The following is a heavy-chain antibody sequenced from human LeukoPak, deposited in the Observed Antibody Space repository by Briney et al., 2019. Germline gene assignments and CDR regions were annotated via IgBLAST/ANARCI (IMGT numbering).Heavy chain of an antibody. J-gene: IGHJ4*02. CDR2: ISSNGGST. V-gene: IGHV3-64*01. Sequence: GGSLRLSCAASGFTFSSYAMHLVRQAPGKGLEYVSAISSNGGSTYYANSVKGRFTISRDNSKNTLYLQMGSLRAEDMAVYYCARELDCGGDCYSYDYWGQGTLVTVSS. D-gene: IGHD2-21*01. CDR1: GFTFSSYA. CDR3: ARELDCGGDCYSYDY.